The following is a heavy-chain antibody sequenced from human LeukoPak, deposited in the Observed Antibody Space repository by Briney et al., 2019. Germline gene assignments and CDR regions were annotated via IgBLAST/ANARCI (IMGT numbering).Heavy chain of an antibody. V-gene: IGHV1-46*02. CDR3: ARGGVAATFQIQIWGRQFDY. D-gene: IGHD2-15*01. J-gene: IGHJ4*02. CDR2: INPSGIST. CDR1: GYTFNSYY. Sequence: GASVKVSCKASGYTFNSYYMHWVRQAPGQGLEWMGIINPSGISTSFAQKFQGRVTMTRDMSTSTVYMELSSLRSEDTAVYYCARGGVAATFQIQIWGRQFDYWGQGTLVTVSS.